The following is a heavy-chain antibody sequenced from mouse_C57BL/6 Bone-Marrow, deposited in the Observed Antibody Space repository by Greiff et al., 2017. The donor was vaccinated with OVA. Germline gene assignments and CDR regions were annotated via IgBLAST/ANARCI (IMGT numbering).Heavy chain of an antibody. V-gene: IGHV1-55*01. D-gene: IGHD2-3*01. CDR1: GHTFTSYW. Sequence: QVQLQQPGAELVKPGASVKMSCKASGHTFTSYWITWVKQRPGQGLEWIGDIYPGSGSTNYNEKFKSKATLTVDTSSSTAYMQLSSLTSEDSAVYYCARELYDGYYAFAYWGQGTLVTVSA. CDR3: ARELYDGYYAFAY. J-gene: IGHJ3*01. CDR2: IYPGSGST.